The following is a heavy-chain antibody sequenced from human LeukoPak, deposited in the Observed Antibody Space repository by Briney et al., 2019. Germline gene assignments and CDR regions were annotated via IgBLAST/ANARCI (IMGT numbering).Heavy chain of an antibody. V-gene: IGHV3-30*04. Sequence: PGGSLRLSCAASGFTFSSYAMHWVRQAPGKGLEWVAVISYDGSNKYYADSVKGRFTISRDNSKNTLYLQMNSLRAEDTAVYYCAKEGGAARPPRVFDYWGQGTLVTVSS. CDR1: GFTFSSYA. CDR2: ISYDGSNK. D-gene: IGHD6-6*01. CDR3: AKEGGAARPPRVFDY. J-gene: IGHJ4*02.